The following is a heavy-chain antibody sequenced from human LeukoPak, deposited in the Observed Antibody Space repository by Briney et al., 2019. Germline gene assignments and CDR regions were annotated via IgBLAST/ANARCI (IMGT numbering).Heavy chain of an antibody. Sequence: GASVKVSCKVSGYTLTELSMHWVRQAPGKGLEWMGGFDPEDGETIYAQKFQGRVTMTEDTSTDTAYMELSSLRSEDTAVYYCATVQGDYYDSSAPRRYAFDIWGQGTMVTVSS. CDR3: ATVQGDYYDSSAPRRYAFDI. V-gene: IGHV1-24*01. J-gene: IGHJ3*02. CDR1: GYTLTELS. D-gene: IGHD3-22*01. CDR2: FDPEDGET.